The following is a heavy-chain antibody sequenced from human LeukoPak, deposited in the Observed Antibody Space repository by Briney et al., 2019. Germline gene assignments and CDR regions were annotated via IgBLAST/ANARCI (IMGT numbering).Heavy chain of an antibody. Sequence: PGGSLRLSCAASGFSFSTYSMNWVRQAPGKGLEWVSYIRSSGSTTYYADSVKGRFTISRDNAKNSLYLQMNSLRDEDTAVYYCARDPAHSSGPFDCWGQGTLVTVSS. CDR2: IRSSGSTT. CDR3: ARDPAHSSGPFDC. CDR1: GFSFSTYS. V-gene: IGHV3-48*02. D-gene: IGHD3-22*01. J-gene: IGHJ4*02.